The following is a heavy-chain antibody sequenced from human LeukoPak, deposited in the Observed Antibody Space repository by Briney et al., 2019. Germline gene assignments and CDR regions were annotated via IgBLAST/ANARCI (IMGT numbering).Heavy chain of an antibody. CDR1: GFTFSSYA. CDR3: ARVSAVAPSFDL. V-gene: IGHV3-30-3*01. J-gene: IGHJ2*01. D-gene: IGHD6-19*01. CDR2: ISYDGSNK. Sequence: GGSLRLSCAASGFTFSSYAMHWVRQAPGKGLEWVAVISYDGSNKYYADSVKGRFTISRDNSKNTLYLQMNSLRAEDTAVYYCARVSAVAPSFDLWGRGTLVTVSS.